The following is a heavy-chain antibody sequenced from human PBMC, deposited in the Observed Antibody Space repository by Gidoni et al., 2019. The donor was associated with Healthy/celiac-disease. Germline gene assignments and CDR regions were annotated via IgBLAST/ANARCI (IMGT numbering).Heavy chain of an antibody. V-gene: IGHV4-38-2*01. CDR2: IYHSGST. Sequence: CAVSGYSISSGYYWGWIRQPPGKGLEWIGSIYHSGSTYYNPSLKSRVTISVDTSKNQFSLKLSSVTAADTAVYYCARVGVTMIALGNQKEDAFDIWGQGTMVTVSS. CDR3: ARVGVTMIALGNQKEDAFDI. CDR1: GYSISSGYY. D-gene: IGHD3-22*01. J-gene: IGHJ3*02.